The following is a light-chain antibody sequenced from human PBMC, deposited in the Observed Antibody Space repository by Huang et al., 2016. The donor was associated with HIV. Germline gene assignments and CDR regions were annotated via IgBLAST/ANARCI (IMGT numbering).Light chain of an antibody. J-gene: IGKJ3*01. CDR2: DAS. Sequence: EIVLTQSPATLSLSPGERATLSCRASQSVSSYLAWYQQQPGQVPRLLIYDASNRATGIPARFSGSGSGTDFTLTISSLGPEDFAVYYCQQRSNWPPVFTFGPGTKVDIK. V-gene: IGKV3-11*01. CDR3: QQRSNWPPVFT. CDR1: QSVSSY.